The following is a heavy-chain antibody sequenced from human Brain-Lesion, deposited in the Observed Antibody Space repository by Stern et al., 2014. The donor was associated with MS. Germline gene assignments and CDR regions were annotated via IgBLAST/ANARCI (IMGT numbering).Heavy chain of an antibody. CDR3: ARVPDYGDAFFDY. J-gene: IGHJ4*02. D-gene: IGHD4-17*01. CDR1: GGSISSGDNY. V-gene: IGHV4-30-4*01. Sequence: QLQLQESGPGLVKPSQTLSLTCTVSGGSISSGDNYWSWIRQPPGKGPEWIGYIHYSGGTYFNPSLKSRATISADTPKNQFSLKLNSMTAADTAVYYCARVPDYGDAFFDYWGQGILVTVSS. CDR2: IHYSGGT.